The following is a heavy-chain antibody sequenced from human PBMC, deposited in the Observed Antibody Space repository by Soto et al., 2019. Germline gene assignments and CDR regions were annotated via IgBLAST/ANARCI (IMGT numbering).Heavy chain of an antibody. CDR2: ISSRSSTI. J-gene: IGHJ4*02. V-gene: IGHV3-48*02. D-gene: IGHD6-19*01. CDR3: ARAIAVGSTSLDF. CDR1: GFSFSTYN. Sequence: MRLSCAASGFSFSTYNMNWVRQAPGRGLEWVSYISSRSSTIYHADSVKGRFTISRDNAKNSLYLQMDSLRDEDTAVYFCARAIAVGSTSLDFWGLGTRVTVSS.